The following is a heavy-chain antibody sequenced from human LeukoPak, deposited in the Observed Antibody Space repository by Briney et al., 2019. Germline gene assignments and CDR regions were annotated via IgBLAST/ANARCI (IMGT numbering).Heavy chain of an antibody. Sequence: SETLSLTCTVSGGSISSYYWSWIRQPPGKGLEWIGYIYYSGSTNYNPSLKSRVTISVDTSKNQFSLKLSSVTAADTAVYYCASHYTTELFDYWGQGTLVTVSS. V-gene: IGHV4-59*01. CDR2: IYYSGST. D-gene: IGHD3-10*01. CDR1: GGSISSYY. CDR3: ASHYTTELFDY. J-gene: IGHJ4*02.